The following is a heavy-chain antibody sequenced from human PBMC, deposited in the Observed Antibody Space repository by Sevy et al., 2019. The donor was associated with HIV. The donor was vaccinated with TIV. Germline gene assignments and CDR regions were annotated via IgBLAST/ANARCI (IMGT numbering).Heavy chain of an antibody. CDR2: IYISGST. CDR3: XXXXXXXXGAFDI. J-gene: IGHJ3*02. Sequence: SETLSLTCTVSGGSIRSYYWSWIRQPAGKGLEWIGRIYISGSTNNNPSLKSRVTMSVDTSKNQFSLKLSSVTAADTXXXXXXXXXXXXXGAFDIWGQGTMVTVS. V-gene: IGHV4-4*07. CDR1: GGSIRSYY.